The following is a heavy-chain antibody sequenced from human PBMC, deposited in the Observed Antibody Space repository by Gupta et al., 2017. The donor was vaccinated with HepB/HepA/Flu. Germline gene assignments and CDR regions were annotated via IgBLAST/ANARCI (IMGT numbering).Heavy chain of an antibody. Sequence: EVQLLESGGGLAQPGGSLRLSCAASGFTFSRFAMSWVRQAPGKGVEGGSVISECGTTYLHRSSGKGRDTIPRNKPKNTAFLQKNNLVAHDTAGYYCCKRAREQGVAGIYFLDNWGHGTLVTVSS. CDR2: ISECGTT. CDR1: GFTFSRFA. CDR3: CKRAREQGVAGIYFLDN. J-gene: IGHJ4*01. V-gene: IGHV3-23*01. D-gene: IGHD6-19*01.